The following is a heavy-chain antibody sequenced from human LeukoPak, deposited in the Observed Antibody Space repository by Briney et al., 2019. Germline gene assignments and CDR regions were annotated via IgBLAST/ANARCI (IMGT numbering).Heavy chain of an antibody. CDR1: GFTFDDYG. V-gene: IGHV3-23*01. CDR2: MNHSGVST. CDR3: ARDPYSGGYGNYYYYFMDV. D-gene: IGHD1-26*01. J-gene: IGHJ6*03. Sequence: GRSLRLSCAASGFTFDDYGMSWVRQAPGKGLEWVSAMNHSGVSTYYADSVKGRFTISRDNSKNTLYLQMNSLRAEDTAVYYCARDPYSGGYGNYYYYFMDVWGKGTTVTISS.